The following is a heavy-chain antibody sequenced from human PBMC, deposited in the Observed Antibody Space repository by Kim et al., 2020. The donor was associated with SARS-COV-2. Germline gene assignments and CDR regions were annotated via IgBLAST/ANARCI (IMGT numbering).Heavy chain of an antibody. D-gene: IGHD6-19*01. CDR3: ARDIAVASLGRFDP. V-gene: IGHV3-30*01. J-gene: IGHJ5*02. Sequence: ADSVKGRFTISRDNSKNTLYLQMNSLRAEDTAVYYCARDIAVASLGRFDPWGQGTLVTVSS.